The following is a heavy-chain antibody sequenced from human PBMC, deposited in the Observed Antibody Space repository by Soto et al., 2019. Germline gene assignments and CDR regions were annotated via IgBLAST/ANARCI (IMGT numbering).Heavy chain of an antibody. Sequence: ETLSLTCAVYGGSFTGYYWTWIRQTPGKGLEWIGEINYRGSSYYNPSLESRISMAVDTSKNQFSLKLRSVTAADTAVYFCVRGQPHRITIFEVVIRSYDYGMDVWGQGTTVTVSS. D-gene: IGHD3-3*02. CDR3: VRGQPHRITIFEVVIRSYDYGMDV. J-gene: IGHJ6*02. V-gene: IGHV4-34*01. CDR2: INYRGSS. CDR1: GGSFTGYY.